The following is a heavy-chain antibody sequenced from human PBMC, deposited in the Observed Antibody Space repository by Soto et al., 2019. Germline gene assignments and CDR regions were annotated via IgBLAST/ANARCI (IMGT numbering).Heavy chain of an antibody. V-gene: IGHV3-30-3*01. CDR2: ISYDGSNK. CDR1: GFTFSSYA. J-gene: IGHJ6*02. CDR3: ARPVNYYGSGSINYYYGMDV. D-gene: IGHD3-10*01. Sequence: GGSLRLSCAASGFTFSSYAMHWVRQAPGKGLEWVAVISYDGSNKYYADSVKGRFTISRDNSKNTLYLQMNSLRAEDTAVYYCARPVNYYGSGSINYYYGMDVWGQGTTVTVSS.